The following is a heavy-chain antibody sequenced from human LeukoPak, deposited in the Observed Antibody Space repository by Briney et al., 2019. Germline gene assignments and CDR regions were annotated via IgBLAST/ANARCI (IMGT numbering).Heavy chain of an antibody. CDR2: IYYSGST. V-gene: IGHV4-59*08. J-gene: IGHJ4*02. CDR3: ASHLRGYSYGYLNY. Sequence: SETLSLTCTVSGGAISSYYWSWIRQPPGKGLEWIGYIYYSGSTNYNPSLKSRVTISVDTSKNQFSLKLSSVTAADTAVYYCASHLRGYSYGYLNYWGQGTLVPVSS. CDR1: GGAISSYY. D-gene: IGHD5-18*01.